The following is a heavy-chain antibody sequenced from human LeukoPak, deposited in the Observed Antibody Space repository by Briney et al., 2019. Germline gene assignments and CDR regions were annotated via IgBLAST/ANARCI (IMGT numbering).Heavy chain of an antibody. Sequence: TGGSLRLSCAVSGFTFNTYAMHWVRQAPGKGLEWVAVIRYDESNRYYSDSVKGRFTISRDNSKNTLYLQMNSLRAEDTAVYYCARDRGKGGYVDYWGQGTLVTVSS. V-gene: IGHV3-33*01. CDR2: IRYDESNR. D-gene: IGHD3-10*01. J-gene: IGHJ4*02. CDR3: ARDRGKGGYVDY. CDR1: GFTFNTYA.